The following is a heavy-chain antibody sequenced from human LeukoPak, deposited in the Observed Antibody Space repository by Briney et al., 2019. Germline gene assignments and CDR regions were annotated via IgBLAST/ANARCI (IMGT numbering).Heavy chain of an antibody. Sequence: GGSLRLSCAASGFTFSSHSLMWVRQAPGKGLEWVSSISPDSGYIYYADSVKGRFTISRDNAENSLFLQINSLGAEDTAVYYCAPFSAVTHYYFDYWGQGTLVTVSS. CDR2: ISPDSGYI. CDR1: GFTFSSHS. V-gene: IGHV3-21*01. D-gene: IGHD6-13*01. J-gene: IGHJ4*02. CDR3: APFSAVTHYYFDY.